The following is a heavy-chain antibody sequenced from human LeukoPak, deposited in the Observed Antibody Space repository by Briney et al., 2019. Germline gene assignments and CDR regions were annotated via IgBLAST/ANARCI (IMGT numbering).Heavy chain of an antibody. D-gene: IGHD3-10*01. Sequence: GASVKVSCKASGYTFTSYAMHWVRQAPGQGLEWMGWINPNSGGTNYAQKFQGRVTMTRDTSISTAYMELSRLRSDDTAVYYCARDGPVWFGVYYFDYWGQGTLVTVSS. J-gene: IGHJ4*02. V-gene: IGHV1-2*02. CDR3: ARDGPVWFGVYYFDY. CDR2: INPNSGGT. CDR1: GYTFTSYA.